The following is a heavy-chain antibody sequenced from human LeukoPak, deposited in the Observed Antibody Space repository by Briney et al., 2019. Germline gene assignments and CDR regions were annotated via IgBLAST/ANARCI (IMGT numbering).Heavy chain of an antibody. CDR3: ARLGRTYYDFWSGP. J-gene: IGHJ5*02. Sequence: SETLSLTCTVSGGSISSGTYYWGLIRQPPGKWLEWIGTIYYRGSTYYNPSLKSRVTISVDTSKNQFSLKLTSVTAADTAVYYCARLGRTYYDFWSGPWGQGTLVTVSS. CDR2: IYYRGST. CDR1: GGSISSGTYY. V-gene: IGHV4-39*01. D-gene: IGHD3-3*01.